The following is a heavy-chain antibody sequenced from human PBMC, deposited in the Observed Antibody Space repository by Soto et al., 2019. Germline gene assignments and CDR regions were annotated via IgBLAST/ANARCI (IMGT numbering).Heavy chain of an antibody. Sequence: GWSLRLSCALSAFTCSDYYMTGIRHAPAKRLEWVSFIICSRNYTHYADSVNGRFTISRDNAKNPLYLQMESLIVEDPAVYFCSRGHNGDSGGYQYFDYWGRGPLVTVSS. CDR1: AFTCSDYY. V-gene: IGHV3-11*05. J-gene: IGHJ4*02. CDR2: IICSRNYT. D-gene: IGHD3-22*01. CDR3: SRGHNGDSGGYQYFDY.